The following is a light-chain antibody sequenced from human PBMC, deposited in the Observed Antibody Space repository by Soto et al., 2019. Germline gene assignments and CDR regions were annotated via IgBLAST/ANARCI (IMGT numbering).Light chain of an antibody. J-gene: IGKJ4*01. Sequence: EIGLTQSPGTLSLSPGERATLSCRASQSFHTNYLAWYQQRPGQAPRLLIYGASNRASGIPERFSGSGSGTDFTLTINRLEPEDSAVYFCQQYGSSPGFTFGGGTKIEIK. V-gene: IGKV3-20*01. CDR2: GAS. CDR3: QQYGSSPGFT. CDR1: QSFHTNY.